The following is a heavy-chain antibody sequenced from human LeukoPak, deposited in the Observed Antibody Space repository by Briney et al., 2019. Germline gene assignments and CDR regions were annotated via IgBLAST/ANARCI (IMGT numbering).Heavy chain of an antibody. V-gene: IGHV4-34*01. CDR2: INHSGST. J-gene: IGHJ4*02. CDR3: ARLSLGTGEYYFDY. D-gene: IGHD7-27*01. Sequence: PSETLSLTCAVYGGSFSGYYWSWIRQPPGKGLEWIGEINHSGSTNYNPSLKSRVTISVDRSKNQFSLKLSSVTAADTAVYYCARLSLGTGEYYFDYWGQGTLVTVSS. CDR1: GGSFSGYY.